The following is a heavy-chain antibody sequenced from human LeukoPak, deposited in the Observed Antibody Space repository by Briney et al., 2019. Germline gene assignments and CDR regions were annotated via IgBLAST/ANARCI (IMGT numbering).Heavy chain of an antibody. CDR2: ISGSGGST. Sequence: GGSLRLSCAASGFTFSSYGMSWVRQAPGKGLEWVSAISGSGGSTYYADSVKGRFTISRDNSKNTLYLRMNSLRAEDTAVYYCAKDLSVRYFDWLLDGAYFDYWGQGTLVTVSS. CDR3: AKDLSVRYFDWLLDGAYFDY. V-gene: IGHV3-23*01. CDR1: GFTFSSYG. D-gene: IGHD3-9*01. J-gene: IGHJ4*02.